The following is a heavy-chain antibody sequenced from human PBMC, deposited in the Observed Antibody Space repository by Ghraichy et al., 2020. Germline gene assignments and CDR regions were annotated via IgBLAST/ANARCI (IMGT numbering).Heavy chain of an antibody. CDR3: AKDNSLQWLATRAFDI. D-gene: IGHD6-19*01. V-gene: IGHV3-9*01. Sequence: GGSLRLSCAASGSTFDDYAMHWVRQAPGKGLEWVSGISWNSGSIGYADSVKGRFTISRDNAKNSLYLQMNSLRAEDTALYYCAKDNSLQWLATRAFDIWGQGTMVTVSS. CDR1: GSTFDDYA. CDR2: ISWNSGSI. J-gene: IGHJ3*02.